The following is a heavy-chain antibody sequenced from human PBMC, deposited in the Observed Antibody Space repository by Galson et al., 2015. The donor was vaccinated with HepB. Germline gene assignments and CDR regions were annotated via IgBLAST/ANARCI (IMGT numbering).Heavy chain of an antibody. CDR3: ARALQGNLTETITMVRGALWY. J-gene: IGHJ4*02. V-gene: IGHV1-3*01. Sequence: SVKVSCKASGYTFTSYYMHWVRQAPGQRLEWMGWINAGNGNTEYSQKFQGRVTITRDTSASTAYMELSSLRSEDTAVYYCARALQGNLTETITMVRGALWYWGQGTLVTVSS. D-gene: IGHD3-10*01. CDR2: INAGNGNT. CDR1: GYTFTSYY.